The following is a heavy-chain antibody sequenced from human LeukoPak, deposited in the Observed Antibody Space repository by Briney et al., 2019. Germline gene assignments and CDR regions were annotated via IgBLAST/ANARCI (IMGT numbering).Heavy chain of an antibody. V-gene: IGHV1-2*02. CDR2: INLNSGGT. J-gene: IGHJ6*03. Sequence: GASVKVSCKASGYTFTGYYMHWVRQAPGQGLEWMGWINLNSGGTNYAQKFQGRVTMTRDTSISTAYMELSRLRSDDTAVYYCARGMIYDFWSGYSDYYYYYMDVWGKGTTVTVSS. CDR1: GYTFTGYY. CDR3: ARGMIYDFWSGYSDYYYYYMDV. D-gene: IGHD3-3*01.